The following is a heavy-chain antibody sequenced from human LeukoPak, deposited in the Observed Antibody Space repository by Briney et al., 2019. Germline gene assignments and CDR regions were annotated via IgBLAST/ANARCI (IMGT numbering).Heavy chain of an antibody. CDR3: ARGARGSGNYEWFDS. CDR2: MNPKSDNT. J-gene: IGHJ5*01. CDR1: GYTFTNYD. D-gene: IGHD3-10*01. Sequence: ASVKVSCKASGYTFTNYDINWVRQATGQGLEWMGWMNPKSDNTGYAQKFQGRVTMTRNTSISTAYMELSSLKPEDTAVYYCARGARGSGNYEWFDSWGQGTLVTVSS. V-gene: IGHV1-8*01.